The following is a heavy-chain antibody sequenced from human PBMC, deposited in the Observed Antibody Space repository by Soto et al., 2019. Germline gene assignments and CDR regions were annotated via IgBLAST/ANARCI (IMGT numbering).Heavy chain of an antibody. CDR1: GGTFSNYA. D-gene: IGHD5-12*01. V-gene: IGHV1-69*15. CDR2: IIPIFGTT. Sequence: QVQLVQSGAEVTKPGSSVKVSCKASGGTFSNYAITWVRQAPGQGLEWVGRIIPIFGTTNVAQKFQGRVTITADESTTKASMELSGRRSDDTAVYYWAKDGGADGYFGNWLDPWGQGTLVTVSS. CDR3: AKDGGADGYFGNWLDP. J-gene: IGHJ5*02.